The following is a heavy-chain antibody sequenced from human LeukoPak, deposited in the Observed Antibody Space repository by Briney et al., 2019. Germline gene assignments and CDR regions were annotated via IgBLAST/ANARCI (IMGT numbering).Heavy chain of an antibody. CDR2: IKQDGSEK. V-gene: IGHV3-7*01. Sequence: GGSLRLSCVASGFTFSSYWMSWVRQAPGKGLEWVANIKQDGSEKYYVDSVKGRFTISRDNAKDSLYLQMNSLRAEDTAVYYCARDGGVDIVVVPADYWGQGTLVTVSS. CDR3: ARDGGVDIVVVPADY. CDR1: GFTFSSYW. J-gene: IGHJ4*02. D-gene: IGHD2-2*01.